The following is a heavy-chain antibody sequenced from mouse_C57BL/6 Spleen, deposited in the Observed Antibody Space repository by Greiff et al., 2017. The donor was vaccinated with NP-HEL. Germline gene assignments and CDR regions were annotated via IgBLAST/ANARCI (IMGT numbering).Heavy chain of an antibody. CDR1: GYAFSSSW. V-gene: IGHV1-82*01. J-gene: IGHJ2*01. CDR3: ATLYDGYYYFDY. Sequence: QVQLKESGPELVKPGASVKISCKASGYAFSSSWMNWVKQRPGKGLEWIGRIYPGDGDTNYNGKFKGKATLTADKSSSTAYMQLSSLTSEDSAVYFCATLYDGYYYFDYWGQGTTLTVSS. D-gene: IGHD2-3*01. CDR2: IYPGDGDT.